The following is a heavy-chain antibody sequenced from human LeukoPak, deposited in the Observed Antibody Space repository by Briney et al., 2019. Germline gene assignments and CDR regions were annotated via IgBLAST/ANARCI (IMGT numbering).Heavy chain of an antibody. CDR3: ARSDEYSSSPRYYGMDV. CDR2: IIPIFGTA. V-gene: IGHV1-69*13. D-gene: IGHD6-6*01. CDR1: GGTFSSYA. Sequence: ASVKVSCKASGGTFSSYAISWVRQAPGQGLEWMGGIIPIFGTANYAQKFQGRVTITADESTSTAYMELSSLRSEDTAVYYCARSDEYSSSPRYYGMDVWGQGTTVTVSS. J-gene: IGHJ6*02.